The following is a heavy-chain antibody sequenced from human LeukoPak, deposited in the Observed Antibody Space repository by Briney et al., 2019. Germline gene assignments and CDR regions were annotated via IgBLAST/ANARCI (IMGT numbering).Heavy chain of an antibody. CDR2: IDPGDSDT. V-gene: IGHV5-51*01. Sequence: GESLKISCKGSGYSFTSYWIGWERQMPGKGLEWMGIIDPGDSDTRYRPSFQGQVIISADSSNNTAYLQWSSLKALDTAMYYCARLFSGATLGEVWGQGTLVSVSS. CDR3: ARLFSGATLGEV. J-gene: IGHJ4*02. CDR1: GYSFTSYW. D-gene: IGHD1-26*01.